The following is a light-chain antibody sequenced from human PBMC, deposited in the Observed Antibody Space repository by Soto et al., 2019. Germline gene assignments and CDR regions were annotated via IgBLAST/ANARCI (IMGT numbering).Light chain of an antibody. V-gene: IGKV1-5*01. J-gene: IGKJ1*01. CDR1: QSISSW. Sequence: DIQMTQSPSTLSASVGDRVTITCRASQSISSWLAWYQQKPGKAPKLLIYDASSLESGVPSRFSGSGSGTEFPLTISSLQPDDFATYYCQQYNPLTTFGQGTKVEIK. CDR2: DAS. CDR3: QQYNPLTT.